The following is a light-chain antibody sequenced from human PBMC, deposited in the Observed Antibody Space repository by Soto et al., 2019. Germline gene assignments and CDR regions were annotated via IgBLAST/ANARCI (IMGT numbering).Light chain of an antibody. J-gene: IGKJ2*01. Sequence: DIQMTQSPSSLSAFVGDRVTITCRASQSISIYLNWYQQKPGKAPNLLIYSASTLQSGVPSRFSGSGSGTEFTLTISRLQPEDFATYYCQHSYSTPPTFGQGTKLEIK. V-gene: IGKV1-39*01. CDR1: QSISIY. CDR2: SAS. CDR3: QHSYSTPPT.